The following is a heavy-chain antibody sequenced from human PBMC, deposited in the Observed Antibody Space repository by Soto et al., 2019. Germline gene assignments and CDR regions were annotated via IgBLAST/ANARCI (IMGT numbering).Heavy chain of an antibody. CDR1: GGSISSYY. CDR3: ARHTVYYDFWTGDLSYYYMDV. J-gene: IGHJ6*03. Sequence: PSETLSLTCTVSGGSISSYYWSWIRQPPGKGLEWIGYIYYSGSTNYNPSLKSRVTISVDTSKNQFSLKLSSVTAADTAVYYCARHTVYYDFWTGDLSYYYMDVWGKGTTVTVSS. CDR2: IYYSGST. V-gene: IGHV4-59*08. D-gene: IGHD3-3*01.